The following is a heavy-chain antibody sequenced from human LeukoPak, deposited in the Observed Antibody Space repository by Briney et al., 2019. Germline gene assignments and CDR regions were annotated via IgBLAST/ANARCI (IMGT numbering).Heavy chain of an antibody. D-gene: IGHD6-19*01. CDR1: GFTFSSYW. Sequence: GGSLRLSCAASGFTFSSYWMSWVRQAPGKGLEWVANIKQDGSEKYYVDSVKGRFTISRDNAKNSLYLQMNSLRAEDTAVYYCARDTSTIAVAGTCFDYWGQGTPVTVSS. CDR3: ARDTSTIAVAGTCFDY. J-gene: IGHJ4*02. V-gene: IGHV3-7*01. CDR2: IKQDGSEK.